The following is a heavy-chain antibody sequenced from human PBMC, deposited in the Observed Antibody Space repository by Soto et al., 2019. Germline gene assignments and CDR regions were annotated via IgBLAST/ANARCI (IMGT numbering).Heavy chain of an antibody. CDR1: GYTFTGYY. Sequence: GASVKVSCKASGYTFTGYYMHWVRQAPGQGFEWMGWINPNSGGTNYAQKFQGWVTMTRDTSISTAYMELSRLRSDDTAVYYCARDTSFYERSGSNWFHPWCQGPLVTVS. V-gene: IGHV1-2*04. J-gene: IGHJ5*02. CDR3: ARDTSFYERSGSNWFHP. CDR2: INPNSGGT. D-gene: IGHD3-22*01.